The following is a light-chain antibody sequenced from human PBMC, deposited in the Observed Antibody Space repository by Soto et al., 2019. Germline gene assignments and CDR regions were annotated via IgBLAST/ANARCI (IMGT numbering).Light chain of an antibody. CDR1: QAIRND. CDR3: VQHNTYPWT. Sequence: DIQMTQSPSSLSASVGDTVTITCRASQAIRNDLGWYQQKQGKAPKRLISGASSLESGVPSRFSGSRSGTEFSLTIRGLQTEDFATFYCVQHNTYPWTFGRGTKVEIE. J-gene: IGKJ1*01. V-gene: IGKV1-17*01. CDR2: GAS.